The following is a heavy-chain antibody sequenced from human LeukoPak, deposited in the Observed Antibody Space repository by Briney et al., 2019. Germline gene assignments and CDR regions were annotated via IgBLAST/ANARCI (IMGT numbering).Heavy chain of an antibody. J-gene: IGHJ4*02. CDR1: GFIFSSYW. CDR3: ARVPPGGIAAPYFDY. V-gene: IGHV3-21*01. Sequence: GGSLRLSCAASGFIFSSYWMTWVRQAPGKGLEWVSSISSSSSYIYYADSVKGRFTISRDNAKNSLYLQMNSLRAEDTAVYYCARVPPGGIAAPYFDYWGQGTLVTVSS. D-gene: IGHD6-6*01. CDR2: ISSSSSYI.